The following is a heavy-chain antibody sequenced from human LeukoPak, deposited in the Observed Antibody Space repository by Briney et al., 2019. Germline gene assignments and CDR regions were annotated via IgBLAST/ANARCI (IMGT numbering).Heavy chain of an antibody. CDR3: ARGSGYDCRY. CDR1: GFTFSNYA. V-gene: IGHV3-21*01. CDR2: ISSGSYI. J-gene: IGHJ4*02. Sequence: PGGSLRLSCAASGFTFSNYAMSWVRQAPGKGLEWVSSISSGSYIYYADSVKGRFTISRDNAKNSLYLQMNSLRAEDTAVYYCARGSGYDCRYWGQGTLVTVSS. D-gene: IGHD5-12*01.